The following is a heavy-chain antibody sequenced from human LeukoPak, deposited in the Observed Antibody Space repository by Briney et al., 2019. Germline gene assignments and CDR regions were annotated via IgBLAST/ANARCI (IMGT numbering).Heavy chain of an antibody. CDR1: GYTFTGYY. CDR2: INPNSGGT. D-gene: IGHD1-1*01. Sequence: ASVKVSCKASGYTFTGYYMHRVRQAPGQGLEWMGWINPNSGGTNYAQKFQGRVTMTRDTSISTAYMELSRLRSDDTAVYFCGRVGPQDWLERQFDFWGQGTLVTVSS. J-gene: IGHJ4*02. CDR3: GRVGPQDWLERQFDF. V-gene: IGHV1-2*02.